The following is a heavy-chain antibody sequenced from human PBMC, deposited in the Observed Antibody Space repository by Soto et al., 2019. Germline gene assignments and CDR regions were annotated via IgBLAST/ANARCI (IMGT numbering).Heavy chain of an antibody. V-gene: IGHV3-23*01. J-gene: IGHJ6*02. CDR2: IRGNGDTT. D-gene: IGHD2-15*01. CDR1: GFTFSSYA. Sequence: EVQLLESGGGLVQPGGSLRLFCAASGFTFSSYAMTWVRQTPVKGLEWVSVIRGNGDTTYYADSVKGRFTISRDNSKNTLYLQMNSLRAEDTAVYFCAKQQGPGTPYYYAMDVWGQGTTVTVSS. CDR3: AKQQGPGTPYYYAMDV.